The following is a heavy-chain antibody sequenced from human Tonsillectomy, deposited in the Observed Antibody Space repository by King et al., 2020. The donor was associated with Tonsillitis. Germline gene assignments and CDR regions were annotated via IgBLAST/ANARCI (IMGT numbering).Heavy chain of an antibody. V-gene: IGHV3-21*01. J-gene: IGHJ4*02. CDR2: ITSSSNYM. Sequence: VQLVESGGGLVKPGGSLRLSCAASGFTFSSYSMNWVRQAPGKGLEWVSSITSSSNYMYYADSVKGRFTISRDNAKNSMYLQMSSLRAEDTAVYYCNTCSGTSCALRGGFDYWGQGTLVTVSS. CDR3: NTCSGTSCALRGGFDY. D-gene: IGHD2-2*01. CDR1: GFTFSSYS.